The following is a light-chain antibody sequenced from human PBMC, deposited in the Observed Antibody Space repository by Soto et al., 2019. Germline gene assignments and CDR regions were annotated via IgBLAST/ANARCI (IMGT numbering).Light chain of an antibody. CDR2: DAS. J-gene: IGKJ1*01. CDR3: QQYNSVAWT. Sequence: QMTQSPFTLSASVGDRVTITCRASQTIHRWLAWYQQRPGQAPKLLIYDASNLGAGVPSRFSGSGSGTEFTLTISRLQPDDFATYYCQQYNSVAWTFGHGTTVEIK. V-gene: IGKV1-5*01. CDR1: QTIHRW.